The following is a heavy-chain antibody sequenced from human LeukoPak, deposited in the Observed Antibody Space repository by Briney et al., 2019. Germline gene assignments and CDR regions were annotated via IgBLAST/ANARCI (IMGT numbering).Heavy chain of an antibody. D-gene: IGHD6-13*01. V-gene: IGHV4-61*02. CDR1: GGSISSGSYY. CDR3: ARVRAYSSSWYDWFDP. Sequence: SETLSLTCTVSGGSISSGSYYWSWIRQPAGKGLEWIGRIYTSGSTNYNPSLKSRVTISVDTSKNQFSLKLSSVTAADTAVYYCARVRAYSSSWYDWFDPWGQGTLVTVSS. CDR2: IYTSGST. J-gene: IGHJ5*02.